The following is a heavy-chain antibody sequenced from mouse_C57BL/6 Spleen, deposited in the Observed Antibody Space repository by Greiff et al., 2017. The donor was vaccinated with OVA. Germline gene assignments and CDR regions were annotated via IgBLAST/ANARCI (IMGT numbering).Heavy chain of an antibody. Sequence: QVQLQQPGAELVKPGASVKLSCKASGYTFTSYWMHWVKQRPGRGLAWTGRIDPNSGGTKSNEKFKSKATLTVDKASSTAYMQRSSLTSEDSAVYYCARERKDYAMDDWGQGTSVTVSS. CDR1: GYTFTSYW. J-gene: IGHJ4*01. CDR2: IDPNSGGT. V-gene: IGHV1-72*01. CDR3: ARERKDYAMDD.